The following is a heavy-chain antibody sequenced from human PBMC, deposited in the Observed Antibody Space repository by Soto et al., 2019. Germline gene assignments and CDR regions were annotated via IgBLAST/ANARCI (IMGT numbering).Heavy chain of an antibody. D-gene: IGHD1-26*01. CDR3: ARLGGSHHLNWFDP. Sequence: GESLKISCKGSGYNFDTYWIGWVRQMPGKGLEWMGVIYPGDSDTRYSPSFQGQVTISADKSISTAYLQWSSLKASDTAMYYCARLGGSHHLNWFDPWGQGTLVTVSS. J-gene: IGHJ5*02. V-gene: IGHV5-51*01. CDR2: IYPGDSDT. CDR1: GYNFDTYW.